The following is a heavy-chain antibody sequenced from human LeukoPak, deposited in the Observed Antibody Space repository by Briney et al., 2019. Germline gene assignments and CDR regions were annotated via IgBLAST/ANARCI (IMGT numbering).Heavy chain of an antibody. CDR3: ARARTPGIAVAGTNWFDP. D-gene: IGHD6-19*01. CDR1: GFTFSSYA. CDR2: ISSSSSYI. Sequence: PGGSLRLSCAASGFTFSSYAMSWVRQAPGKGLEWVSSISSSSSYIYYADSVKGRFTISRDNAKNSLYLQMNSLRAEDTAVYYCARARTPGIAVAGTNWFDPWGQGTLVTVSS. J-gene: IGHJ5*02. V-gene: IGHV3-21*01.